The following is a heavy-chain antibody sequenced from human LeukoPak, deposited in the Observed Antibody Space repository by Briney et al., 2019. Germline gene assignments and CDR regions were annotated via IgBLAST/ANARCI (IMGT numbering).Heavy chain of an antibody. CDR3: ARGTVAATRATGNNWFDP. J-gene: IGHJ5*02. Sequence: GGSLRLSCAASGFTFSSHGMSWVRQAPGKGLEWVSGISDSGVSTYSADSVKGRFTISRDNSKNTLYLQMNSLRAEDTAVYYCARGTVAATRATGNNWFDPWGQGTLVTVSS. CDR1: GFTFSSHG. V-gene: IGHV3-23*01. D-gene: IGHD2-15*01. CDR2: ISDSGVST.